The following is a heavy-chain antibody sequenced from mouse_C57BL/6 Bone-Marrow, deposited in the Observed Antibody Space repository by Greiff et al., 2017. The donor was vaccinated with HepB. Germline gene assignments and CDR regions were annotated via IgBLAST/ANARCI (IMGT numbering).Heavy chain of an antibody. CDR1: GYTFTSYW. CDR2: IDPSDSYT. J-gene: IGHJ4*01. CDR3: ARGRNSPNDDARDD. Sequence: QVQLQQPGAELVMPGASVKLSCKASGYTFTSYWMHWVKQRPGQGLEWIGEIDPSDSYTNYNQKFKGKSTLTVDKSSSTAYMQLSSLTSEDSAVYYCARGRNSPNDDARDDWGEGTSVTVAS. V-gene: IGHV1-69*01.